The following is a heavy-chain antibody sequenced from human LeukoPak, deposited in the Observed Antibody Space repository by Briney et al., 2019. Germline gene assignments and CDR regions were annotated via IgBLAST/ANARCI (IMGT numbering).Heavy chain of an antibody. V-gene: IGHV3-30-3*01. CDR1: GFTFSSYA. CDR3: ARDLGNDPMVRGVSDY. J-gene: IGHJ4*02. CDR2: ISYDGSNK. D-gene: IGHD3-10*01. Sequence: GGYLRLSCAASGFTFSSYAMHWVRQAPGKGLEWVAVISYDGSNKYYADSVKGRFTISRDNSKNTLYLQMNSLRAEDTAVYYCARDLGNDPMVRGVSDYWGQGTLVTVSS.